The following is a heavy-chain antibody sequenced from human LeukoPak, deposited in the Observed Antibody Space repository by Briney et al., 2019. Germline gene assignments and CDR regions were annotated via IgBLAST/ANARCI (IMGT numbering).Heavy chain of an antibody. CDR1: GGTFSNYG. CDR2: IIPILGTA. CDR3: ARVVMWFGEGGYYYYGMDV. V-gene: IGHV1-69*04. J-gene: IGHJ6*02. Sequence: ASVKVSCKASGGTFSNYGITWVRQAPGQGLEWMGRIIPILGTANYAQKLQGRVTMTTDTSTSTAYMELRSLRSDDTAVYYCARVVMWFGEGGYYYYGMDVWGQGTTVTVSS. D-gene: IGHD3-10*01.